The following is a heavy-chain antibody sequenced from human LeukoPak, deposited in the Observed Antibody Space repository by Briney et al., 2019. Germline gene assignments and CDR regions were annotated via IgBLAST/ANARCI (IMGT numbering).Heavy chain of an antibody. CDR2: INHSGGT. Sequence: SETLSLTCAVYGGSFSGYYWRWIRQPPGKGLEWFGEINHSGGTNYNPSLKSRVTISVDTSKHQFSLKLSSVTAADTAVYYCARGTLEHSSGYYYFDYWGQGTLVTVSS. D-gene: IGHD3-22*01. J-gene: IGHJ4*02. CDR3: ARGTLEHSSGYYYFDY. CDR1: GGSFSGYY. V-gene: IGHV4-34*01.